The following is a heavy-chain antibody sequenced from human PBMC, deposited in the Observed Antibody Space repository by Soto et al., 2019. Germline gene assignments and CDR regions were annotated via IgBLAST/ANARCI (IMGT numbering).Heavy chain of an antibody. J-gene: IGHJ2*01. CDR3: ARDSSSNWYFDL. D-gene: IGHD6-6*01. CDR1: GGSISSYY. Sequence: QVQLQESGPGLVKPSETLSLTCTVSGGSISSYYWSWIRQPPGKGLEWIGYIYYSGSTNYNPSLKSRVTISVDTSKNQFSLKLSSVTAADTAVYYCARDSSSNWYFDLWGRGTLVTVSS. V-gene: IGHV4-59*01. CDR2: IYYSGST.